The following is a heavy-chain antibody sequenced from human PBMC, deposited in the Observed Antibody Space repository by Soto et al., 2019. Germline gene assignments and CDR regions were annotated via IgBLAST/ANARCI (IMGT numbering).Heavy chain of an antibody. V-gene: IGHV3-7*01. Sequence: EVQLVESGGGLVQPGESLRLSCSASGFTFSNYWMSWVRQTPGKGLEWVANMKQVGSEKYFVDSVQGRFTISRDNAKKSLYLQMNSLRAEDSAVYYCARYSSYYDFSSGYFTGSKGFLDYWGQGTLVTVPS. CDR2: MKQVGSEK. J-gene: IGHJ4*02. CDR1: GFTFSNYW. D-gene: IGHD3-3*01. CDR3: ARYSSYYDFSSGYFTGSKGFLDY.